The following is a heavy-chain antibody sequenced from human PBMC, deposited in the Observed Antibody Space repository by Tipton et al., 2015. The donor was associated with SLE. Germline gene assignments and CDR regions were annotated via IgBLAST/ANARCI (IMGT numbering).Heavy chain of an antibody. D-gene: IGHD1-26*01. CDR2: IYYSGST. J-gene: IGHJ4*02. CDR1: GGSISSSSYY. V-gene: IGHV4-39*07. Sequence: TLSLTCTVSGGSISSSSYYWGWIRQPPGKGLEWIGSIYYSGSTYYNPSLKSRVTISVDTSKNQFSLKLSSVTAADTAVYYCARAPYSGSYADYWGQGTLATVSS. CDR3: ARAPYSGSYADY.